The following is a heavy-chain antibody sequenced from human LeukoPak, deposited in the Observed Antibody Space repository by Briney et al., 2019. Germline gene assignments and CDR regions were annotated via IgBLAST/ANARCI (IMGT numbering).Heavy chain of an antibody. Sequence: ASVKVSCKASGYTFTSYYMHWVRQAPGQGLEWMGIINSSGGSTSYAQKFQGRVTMTRDTSTSTVYMELSSLRSEDTAVYYCARVRSGYSSGWSPFDYWGQGTLVTVSS. CDR1: GYTFTSYY. CDR3: ARVRSGYSSGWSPFDY. CDR2: INSSGGST. D-gene: IGHD6-19*01. V-gene: IGHV1-46*01. J-gene: IGHJ4*02.